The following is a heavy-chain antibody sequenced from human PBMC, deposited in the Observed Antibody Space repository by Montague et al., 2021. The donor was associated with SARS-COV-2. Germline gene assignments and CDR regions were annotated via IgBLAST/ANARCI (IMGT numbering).Heavy chain of an antibody. J-gene: IGHJ3*01. CDR1: GGSFSVYY. Sequence: ETLSLTCAVYGGSFSVYYWSWLRQSPRSGLEWIAVINHSGTANYNPSLKSRVSISVDTSKNQFTLKLTSVTAADTAMYYCAKEREVVRAARTLVAFDLWGQGTMVTVSS. V-gene: IGHV4-34*01. CDR2: INHSGTA. D-gene: IGHD2-2*01. CDR3: AKEREVVRAARTLVAFDL.